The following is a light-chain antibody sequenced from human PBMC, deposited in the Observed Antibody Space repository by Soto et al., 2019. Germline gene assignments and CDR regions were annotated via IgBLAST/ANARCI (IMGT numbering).Light chain of an antibody. CDR1: SSDVGGYNY. CDR2: DVS. V-gene: IGLV2-14*01. Sequence: QSALTQPASVSGSPGQSITISCTGTSSDVGGYNYVSWYQQHQGKAPKLMIYDVSNRPSGVSNRFSGSKSGNTASLTISGLQAEDEADYYCISYTSSSTLMVCGGGTTLTVL. CDR3: ISYTSSSTLMV. J-gene: IGLJ2*01.